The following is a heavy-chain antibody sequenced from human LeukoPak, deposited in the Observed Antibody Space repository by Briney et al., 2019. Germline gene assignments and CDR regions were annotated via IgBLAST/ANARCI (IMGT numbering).Heavy chain of an antibody. D-gene: IGHD4-17*01. V-gene: IGHV4-31*03. Sequence: PPETLSLTCTVSGGSISSGGYYWSWIRQHPGKGLEWIGYIYYSGSTYYNPSLKSRVTISVDTSKNQFSLKLSSVTAADTAVYYCARLNYGDYVSWFDPWGQGTLVTVSS. CDR3: ARLNYGDYVSWFDP. CDR2: IYYSGST. CDR1: GGSISSGGYY. J-gene: IGHJ5*02.